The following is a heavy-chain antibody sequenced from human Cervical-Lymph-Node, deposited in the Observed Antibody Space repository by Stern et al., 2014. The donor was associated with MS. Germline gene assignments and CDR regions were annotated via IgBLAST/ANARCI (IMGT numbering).Heavy chain of an antibody. V-gene: IGHV1-18*01. Sequence: VQLVESGTEVKKPGASVLVSCKASGYTFTTYGITWVRQAPGQGLEWMCWISADSGNTKYAQKFQDRVTMTRDTTTGTAYMEVRSLRSEDTAVYYCARDKMHAFDYWGQGTQVTVPS. CDR3: ARDKMHAFDY. D-gene: IGHD2-8*01. CDR1: GYTFTTYG. CDR2: ISADSGNT. J-gene: IGHJ4*02.